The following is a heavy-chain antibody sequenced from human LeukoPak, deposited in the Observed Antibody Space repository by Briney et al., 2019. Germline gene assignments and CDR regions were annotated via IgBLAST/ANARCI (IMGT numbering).Heavy chain of an antibody. V-gene: IGHV3-48*04. CDR3: ARDYYGSGSFYY. CDR2: ISSSSSTI. CDR1: GFTFSSYG. D-gene: IGHD3-10*01. J-gene: IGHJ4*02. Sequence: PGGSLRLSCAASGFTFSSYGMNWVRQAPGKGLEWVSYISSSSSTIYYADSVKGRLTISRDNARNSLFLQMNSLRAEDTAVYYCARDYYGSGSFYYWGQGTLVTVSS.